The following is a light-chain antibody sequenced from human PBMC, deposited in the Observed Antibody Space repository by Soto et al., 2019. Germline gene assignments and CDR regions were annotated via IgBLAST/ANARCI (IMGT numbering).Light chain of an antibody. J-gene: IGKJ3*01. CDR3: QQLNSYPLT. CDR1: QPISSN. CDR2: GAS. Sequence: DIQLTQSPSFLSASVGGRVTITSRASQPISSNLAWYQQKPGKAPNLLIYGASTLQSGVPSRFSGSGSGTQFTLTISSLQPEDFATYYCQQLNSYPLTFGPGTTVDIK. V-gene: IGKV1-9*01.